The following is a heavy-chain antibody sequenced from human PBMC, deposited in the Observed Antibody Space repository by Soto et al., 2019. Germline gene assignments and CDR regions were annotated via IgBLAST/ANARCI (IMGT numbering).Heavy chain of an antibody. J-gene: IGHJ6*02. CDR1: GGTFSTSA. Sequence: QVQLMQSGAEVKKPGSSVKVSCKASGGTFSTSAISWVRQAPGEGLEWVGGIMPVFATPDYAQKFQGRVTXSXAXXTTTAYLELTSLTTDDTAVYYGARGKDRQQLGGNYYYILDVWGQGTAITVSS. V-gene: IGHV1-69*05. D-gene: IGHD3-3*02. CDR3: ARGKDRQQLGGNYYYILDV. CDR2: IMPVFATP.